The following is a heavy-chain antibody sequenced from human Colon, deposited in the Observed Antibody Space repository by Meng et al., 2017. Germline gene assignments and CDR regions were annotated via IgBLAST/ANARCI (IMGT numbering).Heavy chain of an antibody. CDR1: GYTFTDYF. CDR2: IDPNSGGT. CDR3: ARGPSSGAFDI. J-gene: IGHJ3*02. V-gene: IGHV1-2*02. Sequence: ASVKVSCKASGYTFTDYFMHWPRQPPGQRLEWMGYIDPNSGGTTFAQKFQGRVTMTRDTSISTVYMDLYSMTSDDTAVYYCARGPSSGAFDIWGQGTMVTVSS.